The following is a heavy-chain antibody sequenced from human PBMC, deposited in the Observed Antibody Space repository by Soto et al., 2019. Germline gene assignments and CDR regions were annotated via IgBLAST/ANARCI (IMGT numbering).Heavy chain of an antibody. CDR3: AITYNWNYVPYYYYGMDV. CDR1: GGTFSSYA. D-gene: IGHD1-7*01. V-gene: IGHV1-69*13. CDR2: IIPIFGTA. J-gene: IGHJ6*02. Sequence: EASVKVSCKASGGTFSSYAISWVRQAPGQGLEWMGGIIPIFGTANYAQKFQGRVTITADESTSTAYMELSSLGSEDTAVYYCAITYNWNYVPYYYYGMDVWGQGTTVTVSS.